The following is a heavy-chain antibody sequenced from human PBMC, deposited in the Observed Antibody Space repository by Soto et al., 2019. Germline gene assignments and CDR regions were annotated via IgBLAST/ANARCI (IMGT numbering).Heavy chain of an antibody. J-gene: IGHJ4*02. D-gene: IGHD6-19*01. Sequence: EVQLLESGGGLVQPGGSLRLSCAASGFTFSIYAMSWVRQAPGKGLEWVSAISGSGDYTYYADSVKGRFAISRDNSKNPLYLQMNSLRAEDTAVYYCAKVLKAVAGTSDYWGQGTLVTVSS. CDR1: GFTFSIYA. V-gene: IGHV3-23*01. CDR3: AKVLKAVAGTSDY. CDR2: ISGSGDYT.